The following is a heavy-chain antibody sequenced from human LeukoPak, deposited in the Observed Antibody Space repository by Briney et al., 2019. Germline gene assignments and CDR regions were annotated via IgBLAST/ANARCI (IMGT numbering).Heavy chain of an antibody. V-gene: IGHV1-2*06. Sequence: PGASVKVSCKASGYTFTGYYIHWVRQAPGQGLEWMGRINPSSGGSNYAQQFQGRVTMTSDTSINTAYMELSRLRSDDTAVFYCSRGDSGDYWGQGTLVTVSS. J-gene: IGHJ4*02. CDR1: GYTFTGYY. CDR2: INPSSGGS. CDR3: SRGDSGDY. D-gene: IGHD3-16*01.